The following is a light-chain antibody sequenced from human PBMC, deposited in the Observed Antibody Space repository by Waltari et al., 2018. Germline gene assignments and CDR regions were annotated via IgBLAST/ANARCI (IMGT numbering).Light chain of an antibody. V-gene: IGKV3-20*01. Sequence: EIVLTQSPGTLSLSPGERATLSCRASQSVSRTLAWYQQKPGQAPGLLIYDASRRATGIPDRFSGSGSGTDFSLTISRLEPEDFAWYFCQKYGTLPATFGQGTKVEIK. CDR3: QKYGTLPAT. CDR2: DAS. J-gene: IGKJ1*01. CDR1: QSVSRT.